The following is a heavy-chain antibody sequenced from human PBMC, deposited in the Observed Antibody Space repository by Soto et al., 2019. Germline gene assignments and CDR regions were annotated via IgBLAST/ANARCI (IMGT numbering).Heavy chain of an antibody. CDR1: GGSISSYY. D-gene: IGHD3-10*01. CDR2: FYYSGSA. J-gene: IGHJ6*02. V-gene: IGHV4-59*01. Sequence: SETLSLTCTVSGGSISSYYWSWIRQPAGKGLEWIGYFYYSGSADYNPSLGSRVTISIDTSKNQFSLKLTSVTAADTAVYYCARGVGFGYYYYHMDLWGQGTTVPVSS. CDR3: ARGVGFGYYYYHMDL.